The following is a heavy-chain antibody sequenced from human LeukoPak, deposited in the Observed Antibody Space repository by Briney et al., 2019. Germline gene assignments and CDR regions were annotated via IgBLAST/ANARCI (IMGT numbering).Heavy chain of an antibody. Sequence: ASVKVSCKASGYTFTGYYMHWVRQAPGQELEWMGWINPNSGGTSYAQKFQGRVTMTRDTSISTAYMELSRLRSDDTAVYYCARGGTAMDSLDYWGQGTLVTVSS. CDR3: ARGGTAMDSLDY. D-gene: IGHD5-18*01. CDR2: INPNSGGT. V-gene: IGHV1-2*02. J-gene: IGHJ4*02. CDR1: GYTFTGYY.